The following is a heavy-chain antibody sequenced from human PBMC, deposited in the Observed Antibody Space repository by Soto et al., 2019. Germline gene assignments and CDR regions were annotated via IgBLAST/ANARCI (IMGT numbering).Heavy chain of an antibody. J-gene: IGHJ4*02. V-gene: IGHV3-30-3*01. CDR1: GFTFSSYA. Sequence: QVQLVESGGGVVQPGRSLRLSCAASGFTFSSYAMHWVRQAPGKGLEWVAVISYDGSNKYYADSVKGRFTISRDNSKNTLYLQMNSLRAEDTAVYYCARGSPEGYCSGRSCYSLDYWGQGTLVTVSS. CDR2: ISYDGSNK. D-gene: IGHD2-15*01. CDR3: ARGSPEGYCSGRSCYSLDY.